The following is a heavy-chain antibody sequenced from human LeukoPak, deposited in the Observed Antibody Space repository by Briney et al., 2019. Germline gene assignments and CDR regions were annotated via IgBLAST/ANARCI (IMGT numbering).Heavy chain of an antibody. CDR1: GFTFSSYE. CDR2: ISSSGSTI. Sequence: PGGSLRLSCAASGFTFSSYEMNWVRQAPGKGVEWVSYISSSGSTIYYAGAVKGRFTISRDNSKNTLFLQMNSLRAEDTAVYYCAKRRGLELLYYYYMDVWGKGTTVTISS. V-gene: IGHV3-48*03. CDR3: AKRRGLELLYYYYMDV. J-gene: IGHJ6*03. D-gene: IGHD1-7*01.